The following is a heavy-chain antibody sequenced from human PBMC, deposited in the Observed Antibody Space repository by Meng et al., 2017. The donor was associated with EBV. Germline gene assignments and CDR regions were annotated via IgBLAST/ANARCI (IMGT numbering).Heavy chain of an antibody. CDR2: IIPIFGTA. V-gene: IGHV1-69*06. Sequence: QWVQSGVGVKKLGAPGKVSCKAFGGTFSSYAISWVRQAPGQGLEWMGGIIPIFGTANYAQKFQGRVTITADKSTSTAYMELSSLRSEDTAVYYCARAEIAAAGRLDYWGQGTLVTVSS. CDR3: ARAEIAAAGRLDY. J-gene: IGHJ4*02. CDR1: GGTFSSYA. D-gene: IGHD6-13*01.